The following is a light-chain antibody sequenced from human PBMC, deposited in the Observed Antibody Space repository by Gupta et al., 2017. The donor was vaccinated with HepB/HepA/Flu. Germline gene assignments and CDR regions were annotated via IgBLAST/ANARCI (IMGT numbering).Light chain of an antibody. CDR1: SSDVGSYNF. V-gene: IGLV2-23*02. CDR3: CSYAGSYSWV. J-gene: IGLJ3*02. Sequence: QSALTQPASVSGSPGQSITISCTGTSSDVGSYNFVSWYQHHPGKAPKLMIYEVSKWPSGVSNRFSGSKSGNTASLTISGLQAEDEADYYCCSYAGSYSWVFGGGTKLTVL. CDR2: EVS.